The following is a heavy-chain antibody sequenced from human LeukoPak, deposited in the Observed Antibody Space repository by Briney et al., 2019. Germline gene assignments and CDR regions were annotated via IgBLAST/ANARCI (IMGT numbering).Heavy chain of an antibody. CDR3: AREVGYSSSWVYFFDY. CDR1: GGSISGYY. J-gene: IGHJ4*02. D-gene: IGHD6-13*01. Sequence: PSETLSLTCTVSGGSISGYYWSWIRQPPGKGLEWIGYIYYSGSTNYNPPLKSRVTISVDTSKNQFSLKLSSVTAADTAVYYCAREVGYSSSWVYFFDYWGQGTLVTVSS. CDR2: IYYSGST. V-gene: IGHV4-59*01.